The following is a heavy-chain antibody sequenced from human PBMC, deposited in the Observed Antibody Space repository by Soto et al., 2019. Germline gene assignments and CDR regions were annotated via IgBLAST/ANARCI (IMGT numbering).Heavy chain of an antibody. J-gene: IGHJ4*02. CDR3: AGLYHYDSSGYYDY. CDR2: TNPADGWT. D-gene: IGHD3-22*01. CDR1: GYIFTSYY. Sequence: ASVKVSCKTSGYIFTSYYIHWVRQAPGQGLEWIGLTNPADGWTTYAQKFQGRVTMTRDTSTSTFHMELSSLTSEDTAVYYCAGLYHYDSSGYYDYWGQGTLVTVSS. V-gene: IGHV1-46*01.